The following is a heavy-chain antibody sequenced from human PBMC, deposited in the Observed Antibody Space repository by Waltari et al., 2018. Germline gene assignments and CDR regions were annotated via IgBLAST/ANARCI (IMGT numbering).Heavy chain of an antibody. CDR2: INPNRGGT. D-gene: IGHD6-6*01. CDR1: GYTFTGYY. J-gene: IGHJ4*02. CDR3: ARAQSIADVHPGY. V-gene: IGHV1-2*06. Sequence: QVQLVQSGAEVKKPGASVKVSCKASGYTFTGYYMHWVRQAPGQGLEWMGRINPNRGGTNYAQKFQGRVTMTRDTSISTAYMELSRLRSDDTAVYYCARAQSIADVHPGYWGQGTLVTVSS.